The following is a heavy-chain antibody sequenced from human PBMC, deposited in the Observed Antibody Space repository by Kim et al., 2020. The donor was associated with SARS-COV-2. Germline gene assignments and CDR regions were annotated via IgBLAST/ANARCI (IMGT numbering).Heavy chain of an antibody. Sequence: GGSLRLSCAASGFTFSNYAMNWVRQAPGKGLEWVSHIGGDGSHISYADSVKGRFTISRDDSKNTLFLQMTSLRAEDTAEYYCAKDFVAQNGVYDPFDIWGQGTTVTVSS. CDR3: AKDFVAQNGVYDPFDI. J-gene: IGHJ3*02. CDR2: IGGDGSHI. D-gene: IGHD3-3*01. V-gene: IGHV3-23*01. CDR1: GFTFSNYA.